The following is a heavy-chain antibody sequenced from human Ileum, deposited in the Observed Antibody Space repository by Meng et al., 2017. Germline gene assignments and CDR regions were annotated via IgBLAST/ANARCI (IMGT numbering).Heavy chain of an antibody. V-gene: IGHV4-61*01. CDR3: ARDHWGSLDY. D-gene: IGHD7-27*01. Sequence: QMPLRESGPGLVRPSATLSLPCTVSGASVSSNNDGWGWIRQPPGKGLEWIGYGSTNHNPSLKSRVTISVDTSKNQFFLTLNSVTAADTAIYYCARDHWGSLDYWGQGILVTVSS. CDR2: GST. J-gene: IGHJ4*02. CDR1: GASVSSNNDG.